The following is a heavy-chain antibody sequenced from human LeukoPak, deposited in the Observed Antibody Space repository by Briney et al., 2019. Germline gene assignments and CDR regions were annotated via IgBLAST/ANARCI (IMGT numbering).Heavy chain of an antibody. Sequence: GGSLRLSCAASGFTFSSYGMSWVRQAPGKGLEWVSVIYSGGSTYYADSVKGRFTISRDNSKNTLYLQMNSLRAEDTAVYYCAREHHIPSWFDPWGQGTLVTVSS. J-gene: IGHJ5*02. CDR3: AREHHIPSWFDP. V-gene: IGHV3-66*01. CDR1: GFTFSSYG. CDR2: IYSGGST. D-gene: IGHD2-21*01.